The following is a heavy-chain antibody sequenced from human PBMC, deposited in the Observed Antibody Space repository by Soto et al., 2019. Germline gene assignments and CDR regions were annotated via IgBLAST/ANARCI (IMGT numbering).Heavy chain of an antibody. J-gene: IGHJ2*01. CDR1: GGSISSSSYY. CDR2: IYYSGST. V-gene: IGHV4-39*01. Sequence: QLQLQESGPGLVKPSETLSLTCTVSGGSISSSSYYWGWIRQPPGKGLEWIGSIYYSGSTYYNPSLKSRVTRSVDTSKNQFSLKLSSVTAADTALYYCARHRWYSGSYQDWYFDLWGRGTLVTVSS. CDR3: ARHRWYSGSYQDWYFDL. D-gene: IGHD1-26*01.